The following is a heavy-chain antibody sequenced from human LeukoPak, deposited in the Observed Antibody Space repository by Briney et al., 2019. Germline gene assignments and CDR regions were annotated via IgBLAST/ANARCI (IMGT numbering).Heavy chain of an antibody. J-gene: IGHJ4*02. CDR1: GFTFCDYA. Sequence: GGSLRLSCTTSGFTFCDYAVSWVRQAPGKGLEWVGFIRAKGYGGTTEYAASVKGRFTISRDDSKSIAYLQMNSLKTEDTAVYYCTLEYFDHWGQGTLVTVSS. V-gene: IGHV3-49*04. CDR2: IRAKGYGGTT. CDR3: TLEYFDH.